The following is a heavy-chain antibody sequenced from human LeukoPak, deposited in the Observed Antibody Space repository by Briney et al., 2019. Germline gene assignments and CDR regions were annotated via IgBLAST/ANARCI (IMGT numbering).Heavy chain of an antibody. V-gene: IGHV3-23*01. J-gene: IGHJ5*02. D-gene: IGHD6-13*01. CDR3: AKGLRGSWSDWFDP. Sequence: GGSLRLTCAASGFTFSSYAMSWVRQAPGKGLEWVSDINGSGGSTYYADSVKGRFTISRDNFKNTLYLQMNSLRAEDTAVYYCAKGLRGSWSDWFDPWGQGPLVTVSS. CDR2: INGSGGST. CDR1: GFTFSSYA.